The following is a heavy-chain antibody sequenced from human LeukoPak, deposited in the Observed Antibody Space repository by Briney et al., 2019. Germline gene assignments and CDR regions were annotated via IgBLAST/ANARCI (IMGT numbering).Heavy chain of an antibody. V-gene: IGHV4-39*01. Sequence: SETLSLTCTVSGGSINSNSYYWGWIRQPPGKGLEWIGSIYYSGSTYYNPSLKSRVTISVDTSKNQFSLKLSSVTAADTAVYYCVRQENWSGYSGGGSGPVDYWGQGTLVTVSS. J-gene: IGHJ4*02. D-gene: IGHD3-3*01. CDR1: GGSINSNSYY. CDR2: IYYSGST. CDR3: VRQENWSGYSGGGSGPVDY.